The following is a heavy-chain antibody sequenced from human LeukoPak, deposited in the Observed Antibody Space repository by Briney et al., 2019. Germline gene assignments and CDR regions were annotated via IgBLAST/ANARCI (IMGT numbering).Heavy chain of an antibody. CDR3: ARTERASGAFDI. Sequence: PGGSLRLSCAASGFTFSSYSMNWVRQAPGKGLEWVSYVSSSSSTIYYADSVKGRFTISRDNAKNSLYLQMNSLRAEDTAVYYCARTERASGAFDIWGQGTMVTVSS. D-gene: IGHD3-10*01. CDR1: GFTFSSYS. CDR2: VSSSSSTI. J-gene: IGHJ3*02. V-gene: IGHV3-48*01.